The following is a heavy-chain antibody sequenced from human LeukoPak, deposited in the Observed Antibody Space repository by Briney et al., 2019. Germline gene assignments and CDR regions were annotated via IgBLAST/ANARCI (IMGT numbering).Heavy chain of an antibody. Sequence: ASVKVSCKASGGTFSSYAISWVRQAPGQGLEWMGGIIPIFGTANYAQKFQGRVTITADKSTSTAYMELSSLRSEDTAVYYCARNYGDYGYFDYWGQGTLGTVSS. CDR3: ARNYGDYGYFDY. J-gene: IGHJ4*02. D-gene: IGHD4-17*01. V-gene: IGHV1-69*06. CDR2: IIPIFGTA. CDR1: GGTFSSYA.